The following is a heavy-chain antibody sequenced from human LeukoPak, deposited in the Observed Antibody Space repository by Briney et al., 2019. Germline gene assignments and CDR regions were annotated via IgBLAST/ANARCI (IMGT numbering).Heavy chain of an antibody. D-gene: IGHD6-13*01. CDR3: AKELWQQLASFDY. CDR1: GFTFSSYS. V-gene: IGHV3-48*04. Sequence: PGGSLRLSCAASGFTFSSYSMDWVRQAPGKGLEWVSYISTGSSRIYYADSVKGRFTISRDNAKNSLYLQMNSLRAEDTAVYYCAKELWQQLASFDYWGQGTLVTVSS. J-gene: IGHJ4*02. CDR2: ISTGSSRI.